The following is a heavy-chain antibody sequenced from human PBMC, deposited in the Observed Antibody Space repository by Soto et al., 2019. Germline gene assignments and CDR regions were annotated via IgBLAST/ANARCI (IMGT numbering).Heavy chain of an antibody. CDR2: INHSGST. Sequence: SETLSLTCAVYGGSFSGYYWSWIRQPPGKGLEWIGEINHSGSTNYNPSLKSRVTISVDTSKNQFSLKLGSVTAADTAVYYCARVWGVGKLLWFGELLQPKNNWFDPWGQGTLVTVSS. CDR1: GGSFSGYY. CDR3: ARVWGVGKLLWFGELLQPKNNWFDP. J-gene: IGHJ5*02. V-gene: IGHV4-34*01. D-gene: IGHD3-10*01.